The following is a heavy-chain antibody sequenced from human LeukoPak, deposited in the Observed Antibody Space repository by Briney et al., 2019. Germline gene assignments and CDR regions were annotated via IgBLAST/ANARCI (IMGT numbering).Heavy chain of an antibody. CDR1: GFTFSRNW. Sequence: GGSLRLSCAASGFTFSRNWMTWVRQAPGKGLEWISYMSSDGITKYSVKGRFTISRDNAKNSLYLQMDSLRAEDTAVYYCARGYNEISGYPLFQHWGQGTLVTVSS. D-gene: IGHD3-22*01. J-gene: IGHJ1*01. V-gene: IGHV3-48*04. CDR3: ARGYNEISGYPLFQH. CDR2: MSSDGITK.